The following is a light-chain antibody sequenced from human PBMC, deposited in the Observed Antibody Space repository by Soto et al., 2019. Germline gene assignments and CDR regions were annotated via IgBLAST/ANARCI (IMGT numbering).Light chain of an antibody. V-gene: IGLV2-23*01. CDR3: SSYAGYSTSVV. CDR2: EAN. J-gene: IGLJ2*01. Sequence: HSALTQPASVSGSPGQSITISCTGTSSDVGSYNLVSWYQQHPGKAPKLMIYEANKRPSGVSDRFSGSKSGNTASLTISGLQAEDEAEYYCSSYAGYSTSVVFGGGTKLTVL. CDR1: SSDVGSYNL.